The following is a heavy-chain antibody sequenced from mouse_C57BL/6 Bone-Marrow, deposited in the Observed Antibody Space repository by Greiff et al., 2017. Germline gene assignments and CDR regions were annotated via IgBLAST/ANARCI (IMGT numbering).Heavy chain of an antibody. D-gene: IGHD1-1*01. V-gene: IGHV1-81*01. Sequence: QVQLKESGAELARPGASVKLSCKASGYTFTSYGISWVKQRTGQGLEWIGEIYPRSGNTYYNEKFKGKATLTADKSSSTAYMELRSLTSEDSAVYFCARREAITTVPCYAMDYWGQGTSVTVSS. CDR3: ARREAITTVPCYAMDY. CDR2: IYPRSGNT. CDR1: GYTFTSYG. J-gene: IGHJ4*01.